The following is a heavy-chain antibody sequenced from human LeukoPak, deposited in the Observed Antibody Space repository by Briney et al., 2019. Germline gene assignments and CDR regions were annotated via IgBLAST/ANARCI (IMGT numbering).Heavy chain of an antibody. J-gene: IGHJ4*02. Sequence: GGSLRLSCAASGFTFSTYWMTWVRQAPGKGLEWVAIIKQEGTEKYYVDSVKGRFTISRDNAKNSLYLQMNSLRAEDTALYYCARDRSDYDSSGYYPYWGQGTLVTVSS. V-gene: IGHV3-7*01. CDR2: IKQEGTEK. CDR1: GFTFSTYW. CDR3: ARDRSDYDSSGYYPY. D-gene: IGHD3-22*01.